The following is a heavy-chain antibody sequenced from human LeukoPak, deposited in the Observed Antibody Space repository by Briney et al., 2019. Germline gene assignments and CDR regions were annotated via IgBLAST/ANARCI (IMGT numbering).Heavy chain of an antibody. CDR2: INAGNGDT. CDR3: AKAVAAAPGDLHL. V-gene: IGHV1-3*01. CDR1: GYTFSSYA. Sequence: APVKVSCKASGYTFSSYAMHWVRQAPGQRLEWMGWINAGNGDTKFSQRFQGRVTITRDTSARTAYMELSSLRSEDTAVYYCAKAVAAAPGDLHLWGQGTLVTVSS. J-gene: IGHJ5*02. D-gene: IGHD6-13*01.